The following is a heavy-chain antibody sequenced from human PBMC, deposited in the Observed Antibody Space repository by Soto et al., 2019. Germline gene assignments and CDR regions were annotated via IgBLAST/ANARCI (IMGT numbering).Heavy chain of an antibody. V-gene: IGHV3-30*18. CDR1: GFTFSGYG. D-gene: IGHD7-27*01. Sequence: QVQLVESGGGVVQLGRPLRPSCAPPGFTFSGYGLHWVGQLPAKGLEGGAVISYDGVKKYYADSVKGRFTISRDNSKNTLYLQMNSLRAEDTAVYYCAKDLLGPGRAYGMDVWGQGTTVTVSS. CDR2: ISYDGVKK. J-gene: IGHJ6*02. CDR3: AKDLLGPGRAYGMDV.